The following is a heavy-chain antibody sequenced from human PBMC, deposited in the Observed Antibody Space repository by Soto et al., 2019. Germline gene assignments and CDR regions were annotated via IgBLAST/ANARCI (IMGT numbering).Heavy chain of an antibody. V-gene: IGHV4-59*01. D-gene: IGHD5-18*01. CDR3: ARRGYSYGYPFAY. Sequence: LSLTCTVSGGSISSYYWSWIRQPPGKGLEWIGYIYYSGSTNYNPSLKSRVTISVDTSKNQFSLKLSSVTAADTAVYYCARRGYSYGYPFAYWGQGTLVTVSS. CDR1: GGSISSYY. CDR2: IYYSGST. J-gene: IGHJ4*02.